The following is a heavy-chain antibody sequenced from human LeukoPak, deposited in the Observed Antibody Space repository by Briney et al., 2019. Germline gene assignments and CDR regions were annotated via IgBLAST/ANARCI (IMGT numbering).Heavy chain of an antibody. J-gene: IGHJ4*02. CDR1: GFTFSSYA. CDR2: ISGSGGST. Sequence: GGSLRLSCAASGFTFSSYAMSWVRQAPGKGLEWVSAISGSGGSTYYADSVKGRFTISRDNSKNTLYLQMNSLRAEDTAVYYCATKVGGYDILTGYYIFDYWGQGTLVTVFS. V-gene: IGHV3-23*01. D-gene: IGHD3-9*01. CDR3: ATKVGGYDILTGYYIFDY.